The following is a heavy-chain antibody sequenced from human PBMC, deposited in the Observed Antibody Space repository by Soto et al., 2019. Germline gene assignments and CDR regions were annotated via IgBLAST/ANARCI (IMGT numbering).Heavy chain of an antibody. Sequence: SETLSLTCAVSGGSISSGDYYWSWIRPPPGKGLEWIGYIYYSGSTYYNPSLKSRVTISVDTSKNQFSLKLSSVTAADTAVYYCAREQQLVRAYFDYWGQGTLVTAPQ. J-gene: IGHJ4*02. CDR3: AREQQLVRAYFDY. CDR1: GGSISSGDYY. V-gene: IGHV4-30-4*01. CDR2: IYYSGST. D-gene: IGHD6-13*01.